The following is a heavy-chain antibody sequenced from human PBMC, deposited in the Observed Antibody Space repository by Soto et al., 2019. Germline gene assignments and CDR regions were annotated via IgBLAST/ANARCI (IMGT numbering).Heavy chain of an antibody. D-gene: IGHD6-19*01. CDR2: VSYDGSTK. CDR3: AKDREQWLLHYFFDY. Sequence: GGSLRLSCAASGFTFSVYGMHWVRQAPGKGLEWVAGVSYDGSTKYYGDNVKGRFTISRDNSKNTLSLQMNSMRAEDTAIYYCAKDREQWLLHYFFDYWRQGALVTVSS. V-gene: IGHV3-30*18. J-gene: IGHJ4*02. CDR1: GFTFSVYG.